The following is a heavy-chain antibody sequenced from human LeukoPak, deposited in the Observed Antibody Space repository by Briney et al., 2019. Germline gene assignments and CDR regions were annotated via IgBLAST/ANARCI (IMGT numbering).Heavy chain of an antibody. V-gene: IGHV3-21*01. J-gene: IGHJ6*04. CDR3: ARGDYWSTYYYYGMDV. D-gene: IGHD2-8*02. Sequence: PGGSLRLSCAASGFTFSSYSMNWVRQAPGKGLEWVSSISSSSSYIYYADSVKGRFTISRDNAKNSLYLQMNSLRAEDTAVYYCARGDYWSTYYYYGMDVWGKGTTVTVSS. CDR2: ISSSSSYI. CDR1: GFTFSSYS.